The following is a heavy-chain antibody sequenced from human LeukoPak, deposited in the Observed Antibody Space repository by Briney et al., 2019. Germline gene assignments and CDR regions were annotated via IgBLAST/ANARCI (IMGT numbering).Heavy chain of an antibody. V-gene: IGHV3-7*04. J-gene: IGHJ3*02. CDR1: KFTFSSYW. CDR3: ARDPYSNFFGAFDI. Sequence: PGGSLRLSCVASKFTFSSYWMSWGRQAPGKGLEWVAKIKRDGSEEYYGDSVKGRFTISRENAKNSLYLQMNSLRAEDTAVYYCARDPYSNFFGAFDIWGQGTMVTVSS. CDR2: IKRDGSEE. D-gene: IGHD6-13*01.